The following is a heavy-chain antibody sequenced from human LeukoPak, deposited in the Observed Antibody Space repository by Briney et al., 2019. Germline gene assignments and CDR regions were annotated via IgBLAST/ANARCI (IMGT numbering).Heavy chain of an antibody. Sequence: SETLSLTCAVYGGSFSGYYWTWIRQPPGKGLEWIGEINHSGNTNYNPSLKSRVTISVDTSKNQFSLKLSSVTAADTAVYYCARGYSGSYGRFDYWGQGTLVTVSS. J-gene: IGHJ4*02. CDR2: INHSGNT. D-gene: IGHD1-26*01. V-gene: IGHV4-34*01. CDR1: GGSFSGYY. CDR3: ARGYSGSYGRFDY.